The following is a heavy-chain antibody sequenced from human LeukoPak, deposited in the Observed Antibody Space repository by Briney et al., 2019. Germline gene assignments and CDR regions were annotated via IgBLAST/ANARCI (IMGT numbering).Heavy chain of an antibody. V-gene: IGHV3-74*01. CDR3: ARLAAAGNYYYYYSMDV. D-gene: IGHD6-13*01. CDR1: GFTFSSYW. Sequence: PGGSLRLSCAASGFTFSSYWMHWVRQAPGKGLGWVSRINSDGRSTNYADSVKGRFTISRDNAKNTLYLQMNSLRADDTAVYYCARLAAAGNYYYYYSMDVWGKGTTVTVSS. J-gene: IGHJ6*03. CDR2: INSDGRST.